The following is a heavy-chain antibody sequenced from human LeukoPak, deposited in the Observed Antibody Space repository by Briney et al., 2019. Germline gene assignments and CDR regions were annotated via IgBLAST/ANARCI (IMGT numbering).Heavy chain of an antibody. V-gene: IGHV3-23*01. CDR2: ISGSGGNT. CDR3: AALEYCSGGSCSSGSFDY. J-gene: IGHJ4*02. CDR1: TFTFSIYG. Sequence: GGSLILSCAASTFTFSIYGMSWVRQAPGKGLEWVSGISGSGGNTYYAESVRGRFTISRDNSKNTLYLQMNSLRAEDTAVYYCAALEYCSGGSCSSGSFDYWGQGTLVTVSS. D-gene: IGHD2-15*01.